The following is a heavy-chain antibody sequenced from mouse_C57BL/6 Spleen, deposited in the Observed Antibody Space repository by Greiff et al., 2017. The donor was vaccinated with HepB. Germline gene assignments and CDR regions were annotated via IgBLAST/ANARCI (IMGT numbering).Heavy chain of an antibody. CDR1: GYTFTSYW. V-gene: IGHV1-50*01. J-gene: IGHJ4*01. CDR2: IDPSDSYT. CDR3: ARQEHYYGSRGAMDY. Sequence: QVQLQQPGAELVKPGASVKLSCKASGYTFTSYWMQWVKQRPGQGLEWIGEIDPSDSYTNYNQKFKGKATLTVDTSSSTAYMQLSSLPSEDSAVYYCARQEHYYGSRGAMDYWGQGTSVTVSS. D-gene: IGHD1-1*01.